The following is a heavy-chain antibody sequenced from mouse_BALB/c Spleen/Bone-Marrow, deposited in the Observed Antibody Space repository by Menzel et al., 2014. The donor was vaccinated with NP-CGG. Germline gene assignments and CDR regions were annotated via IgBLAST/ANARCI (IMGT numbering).Heavy chain of an antibody. D-gene: IGHD2-3*01. Sequence: VKLMESGAELAKPGASVKMSCRASGYTFTDYWMHWVKQRPGQGLEWLGYINPSTGYTEYNQKLKDKATLTADKSSSTAYMQLNSLTSEDSAVYYCARFYDGYYLPLDYWGQGTTLTVSS. V-gene: IGHV1-7*01. CDR3: ARFYDGYYLPLDY. CDR1: GYTFTDYW. CDR2: INPSTGYT. J-gene: IGHJ2*01.